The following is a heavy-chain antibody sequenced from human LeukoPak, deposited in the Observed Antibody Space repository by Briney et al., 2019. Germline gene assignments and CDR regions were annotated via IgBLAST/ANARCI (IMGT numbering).Heavy chain of an antibody. CDR3: AKDAGDQGYFDY. V-gene: IGHV3-30*18. Sequence: GGSLRLSSAASGFPFRDYYMTWIRQAPGTGLEWVSFISYDGNNQYYADSVKGRFTISRDNSKNTLYLQMNSLRTEDTAVYYCAKDAGDQGYFDYWGQGTLVTVSS. CDR1: GFPFRDYY. J-gene: IGHJ4*02. D-gene: IGHD3-16*01. CDR2: ISYDGNNQ.